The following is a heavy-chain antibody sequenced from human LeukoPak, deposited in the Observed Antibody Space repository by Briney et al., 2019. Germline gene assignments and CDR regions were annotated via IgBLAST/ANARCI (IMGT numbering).Heavy chain of an antibody. CDR2: IYHSGST. V-gene: IGHV4-38-2*01. J-gene: IGHJ4*02. D-gene: IGHD3-3*01. CDR3: ARSSITIFGVVIEYYFDY. CDR1: GYSISSGYY. Sequence: SETLSLTCAVSGYSISSGYYWGWIRPPPGKGLEWIGSIYHSGSTYYNPSLKSRVTISVDTSKNQFSLKLSSVTAADTAVYYCARSSITIFGVVIEYYFDYWGQGTLVTVSS.